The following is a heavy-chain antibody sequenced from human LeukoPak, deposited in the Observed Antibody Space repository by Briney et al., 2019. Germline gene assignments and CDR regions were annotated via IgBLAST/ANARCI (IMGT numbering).Heavy chain of an antibody. J-gene: IGHJ3*02. CDR3: ARGFDAFDI. Sequence: SETLSLTCTASGGSISSRSYDWGCTRQPPGKGLEWIGSIYYSGTTYYNPSLKRRVTISVDTSKNQFSLKLSSVTAADTAVYSCARGFDAFDIWGQGTMVTVSS. V-gene: IGHV4-39*07. CDR1: GGSISSRSYD. CDR2: IYYSGTT.